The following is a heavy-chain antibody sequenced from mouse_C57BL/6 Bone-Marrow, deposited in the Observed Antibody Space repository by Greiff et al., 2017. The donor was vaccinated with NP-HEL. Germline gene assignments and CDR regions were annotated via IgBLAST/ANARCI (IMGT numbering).Heavy chain of an antibody. V-gene: IGHV1-54*01. D-gene: IGHD4-1*01. Sequence: QVQLQQSGAELVRPGTSVKVSCKASGYAFTNYLIEWVKQRPGQGLEWIGVINPGSGGTNYNEKFKGKATLTADKSSSTAYMQLSSLTSEDSAVYFCARGGGTPYFDYWGQGTTLTVSS. CDR3: ARGGGTPYFDY. J-gene: IGHJ2*01. CDR1: GYAFTNYL. CDR2: INPGSGGT.